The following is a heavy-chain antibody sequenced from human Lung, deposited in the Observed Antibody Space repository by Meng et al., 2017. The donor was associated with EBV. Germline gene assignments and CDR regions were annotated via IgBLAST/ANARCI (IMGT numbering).Heavy chain of an antibody. J-gene: IGHJ4*02. CDR1: GGSISSSNW. D-gene: IGHD3-10*01. V-gene: IGHV4-4*02. CDR3: ARKDGSGMWYFDY. CDR2: IYHLGDT. Sequence: QVQSQESGPGLVKPSGTLSLTCAVSGGSISSSNWWSWVRQPPGQGLEWIGEIYHLGDTNYNPSLKSRVTISVDNSKNQFSLMLTSVTAADTAVYYCARKDGSGMWYFDYWGQGTLVTVSS.